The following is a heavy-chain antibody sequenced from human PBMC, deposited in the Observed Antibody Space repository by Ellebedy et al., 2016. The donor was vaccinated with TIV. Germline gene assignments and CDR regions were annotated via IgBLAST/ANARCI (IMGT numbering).Heavy chain of an antibody. Sequence: SVKVSCKASGGTFGNHPLSWVRQAPGQGLEWVGRIIPMFGVTDTGQMLQGRLTITADESTSTAHMELSSLRPEDTAVYYCARNSDVVLIPSAYASSFDIWGQGTMVTVSS. D-gene: IGHD2-21*01. CDR3: ARNSDVVLIPSAYASSFDI. J-gene: IGHJ3*02. CDR1: GGTFGNHP. CDR2: IIPMFGVT. V-gene: IGHV1-69*13.